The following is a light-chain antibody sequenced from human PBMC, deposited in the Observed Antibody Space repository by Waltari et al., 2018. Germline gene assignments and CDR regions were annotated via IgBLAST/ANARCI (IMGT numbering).Light chain of an antibody. CDR2: DAS. CDR1: QDISNY. J-gene: IGKJ2*01. CDR3: LQCDNLPYT. Sequence: DIQMTQSPSSLSASVGDRVTITCQASQDISNYLNWYQQKPGKAPKLLIYDASNLETGVPSRFSGSGSGTDFTFTISSLQPEDIATYYCLQCDNLPYTFGQGTRLEIK. V-gene: IGKV1-33*01.